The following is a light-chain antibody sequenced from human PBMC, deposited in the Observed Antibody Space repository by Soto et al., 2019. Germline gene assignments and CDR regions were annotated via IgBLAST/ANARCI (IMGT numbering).Light chain of an antibody. V-gene: IGKV1-8*01. Sequence: IRIPQSPSSFSASTGDRVTITCRASQGISSYLAWYQQKPGKAPKLLIYAASSLQSGVPSRFSGSESETDFTLTISSLQPEDFANYSCQQSYSTTWTFGQGTRLEIK. CDR1: QGISSY. CDR3: QQSYSTTWT. J-gene: IGKJ5*01. CDR2: AAS.